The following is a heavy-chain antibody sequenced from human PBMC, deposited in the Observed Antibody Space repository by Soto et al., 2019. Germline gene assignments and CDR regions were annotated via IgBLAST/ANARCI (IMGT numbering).Heavy chain of an antibody. V-gene: IGHV3-33*06. D-gene: IGHD5-12*01. CDR3: AKEDVRDGYNWGPYYYYYGMDV. Sequence: PGGSLRLSCAASGFSFSSYGMQWVRRAPGKGLEWVAVIWHDGSNQYYADSVKGRFTISRDNSNNILYLQLNSLRAEDTAVYYCAKEDVRDGYNWGPYYYYYGMDVWGQGTTVTVSS. CDR1: GFSFSSYG. CDR2: IWHDGSNQ. J-gene: IGHJ6*02.